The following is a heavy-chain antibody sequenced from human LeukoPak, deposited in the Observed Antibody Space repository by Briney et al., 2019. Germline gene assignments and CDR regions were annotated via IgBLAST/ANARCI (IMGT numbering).Heavy chain of an antibody. D-gene: IGHD1-1*01. CDR2: ISGSGGGT. V-gene: IGHV3-23*01. J-gene: IGHJ4*02. Sequence: PGRSLRLSCAASGFTFSNYAMSWVRQAPGKGLEWVSGISGSGGGTYYADSVKGRLTISRDNSKNTLYLQMNSLRAEDTALYYCAKDRDSTSSRSTYFDSWGQGTLVSVSS. CDR3: AKDRDSTSSRSTYFDS. CDR1: GFTFSNYA.